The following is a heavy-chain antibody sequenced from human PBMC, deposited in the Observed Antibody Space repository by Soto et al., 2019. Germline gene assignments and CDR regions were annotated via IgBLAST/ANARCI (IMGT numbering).Heavy chain of an antibody. CDR2: INPASGTT. CDR3: ARDLAAGDH. V-gene: IGHV1-46*01. CDR1: GYTFTHYY. Sequence: QVQLVQSGAEVKKPGASVKLSCRTSGYTFTHYYIHWVRQAPGQGLERLAIINPASGTTNYAQDFQGRDTLTIDTSTTTGYMELDGLRAEYSAIFYCARDLAAGDHWGQGTLVTVSS. J-gene: IGHJ4*02. D-gene: IGHD6-13*01.